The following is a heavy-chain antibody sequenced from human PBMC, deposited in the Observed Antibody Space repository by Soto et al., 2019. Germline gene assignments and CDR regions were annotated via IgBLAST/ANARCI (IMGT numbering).Heavy chain of an antibody. Sequence: GGSLRLSCAASGFTFSSYAMSWVRQAPGKGLEWVSAISGRGGSTYYADSVKGRFTISRDNSKNTLYLQMNSLRAEDTAVYYCAKPLNYDILTGPYFDYWGQGTLVTVSS. D-gene: IGHD3-9*01. J-gene: IGHJ4*02. V-gene: IGHV3-23*01. CDR1: GFTFSSYA. CDR3: AKPLNYDILTGPYFDY. CDR2: ISGRGGST.